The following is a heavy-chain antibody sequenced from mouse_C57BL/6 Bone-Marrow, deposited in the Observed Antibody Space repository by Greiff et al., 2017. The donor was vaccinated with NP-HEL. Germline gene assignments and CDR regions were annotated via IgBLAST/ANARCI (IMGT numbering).Heavy chain of an antibody. V-gene: IGHV14-4*01. D-gene: IGHD1-2*01. Sequence: EVQLQQSGAELVRPGASVMLSCTASGFNIKDAYMHWVMQRPEPGLEWIGWIDPENGDTEYASEFLGKVSITADTSSNTAYLQLSSLTSEDTAVYDCSWTLRHFNYWGQGTTLTVSS. CDR3: SWTLRHFNY. CDR1: GFNIKDAY. CDR2: IDPENGDT. J-gene: IGHJ2*01.